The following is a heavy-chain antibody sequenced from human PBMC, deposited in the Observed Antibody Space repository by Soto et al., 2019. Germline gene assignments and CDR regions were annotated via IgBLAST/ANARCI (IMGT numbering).Heavy chain of an antibody. CDR3: VKDGRGSGSHYNSFGY. D-gene: IGHD3-10*01. Sequence: EVQLVESGGGLIQPGGSLKLSCAASGFTVGNNYMSWVRQAPGKGLEWVSRIYSTGTTKYADSVKGRFTVSRANAKNTRYLQMTTLRAEDTAVYYCVKDGRGSGSHYNSFGYWGQGTLVTGSS. CDR2: IYSTGTT. CDR1: GFTVGNNY. J-gene: IGHJ4*02. V-gene: IGHV3-53*01.